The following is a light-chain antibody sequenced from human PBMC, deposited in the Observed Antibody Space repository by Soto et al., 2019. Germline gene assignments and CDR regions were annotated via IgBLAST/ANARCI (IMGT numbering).Light chain of an antibody. J-gene: IGKJ4*01. CDR3: QLYGASPT. CDR1: QTVTNIF. CDR2: NIF. V-gene: IGKV3-20*01. Sequence: VLSQSLGTRSLSPRGRATLACWASQTVTNIFLPWFQQTPDHSPRLLNYNIFTRATGIPDSISGSGSGTDLTLTISSLEPEDSAVYYCQLYGASPTFGGGTKVDIK.